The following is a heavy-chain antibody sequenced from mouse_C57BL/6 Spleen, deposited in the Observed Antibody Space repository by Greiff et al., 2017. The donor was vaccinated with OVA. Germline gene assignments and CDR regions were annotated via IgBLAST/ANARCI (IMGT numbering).Heavy chain of an antibody. J-gene: IGHJ3*01. D-gene: IGHD2-4*01. CDR3: TRSTMITTTSAWCAY. Sequence: EVQLQQSGTVLARPGASVKMSCKTSGYTFTSYWMHWVKQRPGQGLEWIGAIYPGNSDTSYNQKFKGKAKLTAVTSASTAYMELSSLTNEDSAVYYCTRSTMITTTSAWCAYWGQGTLVTVSA. CDR2: IYPGNSDT. CDR1: GYTFTSYW. V-gene: IGHV1-5*01.